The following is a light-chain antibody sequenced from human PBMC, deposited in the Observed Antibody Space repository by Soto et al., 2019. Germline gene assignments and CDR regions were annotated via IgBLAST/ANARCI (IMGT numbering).Light chain of an antibody. CDR1: QSVISSY. CDR3: QQYGSSPPIT. J-gene: IGKJ5*01. CDR2: GAS. Sequence: EIVLTQSPGTLSLSPGERATLSCRAIQSVISSYLAWYQQKPGQAPRLLISGASSRATGIPDRFSGSGSGPDFTLTISRLEPEDFAVYYCQQYGSSPPITFGHGTRLEI. V-gene: IGKV3-20*01.